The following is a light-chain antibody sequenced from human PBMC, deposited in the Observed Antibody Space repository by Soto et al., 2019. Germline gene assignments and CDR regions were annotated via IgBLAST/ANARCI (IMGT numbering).Light chain of an antibody. CDR3: QQSYSTPQT. Sequence: IQMTQSPSSLSASIGDSVTITCRASQTIIGYLNWYQQKPGKAPRLLINAASNLQSGVPSRFRGSGSETDFTLTITSLQPEDFATYYCQQSYSTPQTFGQGTKVDIK. CDR1: QTIIGY. V-gene: IGKV1-39*01. CDR2: AAS. J-gene: IGKJ1*01.